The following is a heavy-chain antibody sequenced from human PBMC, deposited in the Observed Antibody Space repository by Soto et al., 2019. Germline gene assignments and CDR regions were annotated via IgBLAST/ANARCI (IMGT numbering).Heavy chain of an antibody. J-gene: IGHJ4*01. D-gene: IGHD1-7*01. Sequence: GGSLSLSCAASGFTFSSYWMHWVRQAPGKGLMWVSRIHNDGSTTRYADSVKGRFTISRDNAKNTLYLQMSSLRVDDTAVYYCARDNWNSYWGQGTLVTVSS. CDR2: IHNDGSTT. CDR1: GFTFSSYW. V-gene: IGHV3-74*01. CDR3: ARDNWNSY.